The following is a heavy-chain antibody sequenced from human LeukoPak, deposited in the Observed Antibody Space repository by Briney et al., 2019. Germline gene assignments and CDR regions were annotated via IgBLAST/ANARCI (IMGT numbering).Heavy chain of an antibody. V-gene: IGHV1-2*02. J-gene: IGHJ3*02. Sequence: ASVKVSCKASGYMFTGYYMHWVRQAPGHGREWMGWINPHSGGTNYAQTFQGRVTMTRDTFISTAYMQLSWLRADNTAVYYCARGLATYDSSGYTAFDIWGQGTMVTVSS. CDR3: ARGLATYDSSGYTAFDI. CDR2: INPHSGGT. CDR1: GYMFTGYY. D-gene: IGHD3-22*01.